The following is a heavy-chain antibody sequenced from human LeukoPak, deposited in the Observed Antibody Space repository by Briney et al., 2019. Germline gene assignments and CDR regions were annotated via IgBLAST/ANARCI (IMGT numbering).Heavy chain of an antibody. CDR1: GYTFTSYG. J-gene: IGHJ4*02. D-gene: IGHD1-26*01. CDR2: ISAYNGNT. CDR3: ARDHRAIVGATWATYDY. V-gene: IGHV1-18*01. Sequence: GASVKVSCKASGYTFTSYGISWVRQAPGQGLEWMGWISAYNGNTNYAQKLQGRVTMTTDTSTSTAHMELRSLRSDDTAVYYCARDHRAIVGATWATYDYWGQGTLVTVSS.